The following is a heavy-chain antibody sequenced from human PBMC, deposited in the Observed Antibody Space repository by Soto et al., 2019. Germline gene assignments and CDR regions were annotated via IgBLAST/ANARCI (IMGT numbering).Heavy chain of an antibody. CDR3: ARDRLGQPPDENYYYYSLDV. CDR2: MSDDGSNK. V-gene: IGHV3-30-3*01. Sequence: GGSLRLSCAASGFTFSNYAMHWVRQAPGKGLEWMAVMSDDGSNKYYADSVKVRFTISRDNSKNTLYLQMNSLRAEDTDVYYCARDRLGQPPDENYYYYSLDVWGQGTTVTVSS. CDR1: GFTFSNYA. J-gene: IGHJ6*02.